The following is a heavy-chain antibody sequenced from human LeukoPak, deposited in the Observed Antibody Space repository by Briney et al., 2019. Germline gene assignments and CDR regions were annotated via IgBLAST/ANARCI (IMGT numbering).Heavy chain of an antibody. Sequence: GGSLRLSCAASGFTFSSYGMHWVRQAPGKGLEWVAVISYDGSNKYYADSVKGRFTISRDNSKNTLYLQMNSLRAEDTAVYYCAREGRVDGIIDYWGQGTLVTVSS. J-gene: IGHJ4*02. CDR3: AREGRVDGIIDY. V-gene: IGHV3-30*03. CDR2: ISYDGSNK. CDR1: GFTFSSYG. D-gene: IGHD2-15*01.